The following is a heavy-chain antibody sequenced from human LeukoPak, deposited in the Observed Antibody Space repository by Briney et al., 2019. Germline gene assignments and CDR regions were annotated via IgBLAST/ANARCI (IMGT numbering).Heavy chain of an antibody. CDR1: GGSFSGYY. CDR3: AAGSMTTVTTKAATDYYYYMDV. D-gene: IGHD4-11*01. Sequence: PSETLSLTCAVYGGSFSGYYWSWIRQPPGKGLEWIGEINHSGSTNYNPSLKSRVTISVDTSKNQFSLKLSSETAADTAVYYCAAGSMTTVTTKAATDYYYYMDVWGKGTTVTVSS. V-gene: IGHV4-34*01. CDR2: INHSGST. J-gene: IGHJ6*03.